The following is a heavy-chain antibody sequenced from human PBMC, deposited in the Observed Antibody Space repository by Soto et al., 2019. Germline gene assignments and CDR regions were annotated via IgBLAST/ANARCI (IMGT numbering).Heavy chain of an antibody. CDR3: ARQGPSGWFDP. J-gene: IGHJ5*02. CDR1: GYTFTNFY. V-gene: IGHV1-46*01. D-gene: IGHD3-10*01. CDR2: INPSGGST. Sequence: ASVKVSCKASGYTFTNFYLHWVRQAPGQGLEWMGIINPSGGSTTYAQKFQGRVTMTRDTSTSTVYMELSSLRSEDTAVYYCARQGPSGWFDPWGQGIPVTVSS.